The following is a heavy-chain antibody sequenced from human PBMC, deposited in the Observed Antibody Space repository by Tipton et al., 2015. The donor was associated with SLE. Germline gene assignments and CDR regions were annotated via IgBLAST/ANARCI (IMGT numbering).Heavy chain of an antibody. V-gene: IGHV5-51*01. CDR2: IYPGASET. Sequence: QSGPEVKKPGESLKISCKGSGYSFTSYWIGWVRQMTGKGLEWMGIIYPGASETRYSPSFQAKVTISSERSIRSAYLQWISLKAWVTAMYYCARQGILFGELLPESFQHWGQCILVTVSS. J-gene: IGHJ1*01. CDR3: ARQGILFGELLPESFQH. CDR1: GYSFTSYW. D-gene: IGHD3-10*02.